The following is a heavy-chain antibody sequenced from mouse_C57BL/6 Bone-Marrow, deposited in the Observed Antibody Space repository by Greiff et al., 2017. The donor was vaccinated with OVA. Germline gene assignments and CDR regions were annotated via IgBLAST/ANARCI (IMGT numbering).Heavy chain of an antibody. CDR2: INPNNGGT. J-gene: IGHJ1*03. D-gene: IGHD1-1*01. CDR1: GYTFTDYN. CDR3: ARISLYYGSSGYWYFDV. Sequence: EVQLQQSGPELVKPGASVKMSCKASGYTFTDYNMHWVKQSHGKSLEWIGYINPNNGGTSYNQKFKGKATLTVNKSSSTAYMELRSLTSEDSAVYYCARISLYYGSSGYWYFDVWGTGTTVTVSS. V-gene: IGHV1-22*01.